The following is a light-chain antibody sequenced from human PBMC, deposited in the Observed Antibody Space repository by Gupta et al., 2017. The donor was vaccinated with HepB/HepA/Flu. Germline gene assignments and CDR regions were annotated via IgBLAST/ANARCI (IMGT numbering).Light chain of an antibody. Sequence: EVVLTQSPLPLPVTLGQPASIACRSSQSFVFSDGNTLLHWFQQRTGQSPRRILYQVSKRDSGVPGRFSGSGSGNDFTLRSSGVEAEDVAIYYWVRGKRLHTFGGGTKVEIK. CDR2: QVS. CDR1: QSFVFSDGNTL. V-gene: IGKV2-30*01. CDR3: VRGKRLHT. J-gene: IGKJ4*01.